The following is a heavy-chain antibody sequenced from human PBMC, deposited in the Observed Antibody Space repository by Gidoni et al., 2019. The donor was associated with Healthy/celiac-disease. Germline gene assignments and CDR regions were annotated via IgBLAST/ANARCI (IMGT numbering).Heavy chain of an antibody. V-gene: IGHV3-23*01. CDR1: GFPFSSYA. CDR2: ISGSGGST. Sequence: EVQLFESGGGFVQPGGSLRLSCAASGFPFSSYAMSWVRQAPGKGLEWVSAISGSGGSTYDADSVKGRFTISRDNSKNTLYLQRNSLRAEDTAVYDCAKRELYSGYAEFDYWCQGTLVTVSS. J-gene: IGHJ4*02. D-gene: IGHD5-12*01. CDR3: AKRELYSGYAEFDY.